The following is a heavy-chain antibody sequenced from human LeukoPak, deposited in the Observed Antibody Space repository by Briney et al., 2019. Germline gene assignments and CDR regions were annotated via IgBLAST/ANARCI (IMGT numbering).Heavy chain of an antibody. Sequence: SVKVSCKASGGTFSSYAISWVRQAPGQGLEWMGGIIPIFGTANYAQKFQGRVTITADKSTSTAYMELSSLRSEDTAVYYCAVGYYDSSGYPLFDYWGQGTLATVSS. CDR1: GGTFSSYA. D-gene: IGHD3-22*01. J-gene: IGHJ4*02. V-gene: IGHV1-69*06. CDR3: AVGYYDSSGYPLFDY. CDR2: IIPIFGTA.